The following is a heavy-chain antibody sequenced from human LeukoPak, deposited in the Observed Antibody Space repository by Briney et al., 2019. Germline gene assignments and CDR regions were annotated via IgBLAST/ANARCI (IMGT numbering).Heavy chain of an antibody. Sequence: PSETLSLTCAVSGGSISSGNWWSWVRQPPGKGLEWIGEIYHSGSTYYNPSLKSRVTISVDTSKNQFSLKLSSVTAADTAVYYCARDGFHDLYGSGSYQDYWGQGTLVTVSS. CDR3: ARDGFHDLYGSGSYQDY. V-gene: IGHV4-4*02. CDR1: GGSISSGNW. J-gene: IGHJ4*02. CDR2: IYHSGST. D-gene: IGHD3-10*01.